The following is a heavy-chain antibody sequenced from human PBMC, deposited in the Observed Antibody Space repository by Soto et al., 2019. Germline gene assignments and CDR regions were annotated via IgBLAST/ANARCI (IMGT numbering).Heavy chain of an antibody. J-gene: IGHJ4*02. CDR1: GATFSGYA. Sequence: QVQLVQSGAEVKKPGSSVKVSCKASGATFSGYAINWVRQAPGQGLEWLGRIVPIFETLNYAERFQGRVAITADESTTTVYMDLTNLTHEDTAVYYCVVMGNVAVSNPRSFDYWGPGTQVTVS. V-gene: IGHV1-69*18. CDR2: IVPIFETL. D-gene: IGHD2-15*01. CDR3: VVMGNVAVSNPRSFDY.